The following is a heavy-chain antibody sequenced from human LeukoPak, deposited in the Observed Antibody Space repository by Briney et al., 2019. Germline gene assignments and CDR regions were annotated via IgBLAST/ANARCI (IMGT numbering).Heavy chain of an antibody. CDR3: ARLVDFWSGSVRFDP. J-gene: IGHJ5*02. CDR2: IYYSGST. V-gene: IGHV4-39*01. D-gene: IGHD3-3*01. CDR1: GGSISSSSYY. Sequence: SETLSLTCTVSGGSISSSSYYWGWIRQPPGKGLEWIGSIYYSGSTYYNPSLKSRVTISVDTSKNQFSLKLSSVAAADTAVYYCARLVDFWSGSVRFDPWGQGTLVTVSS.